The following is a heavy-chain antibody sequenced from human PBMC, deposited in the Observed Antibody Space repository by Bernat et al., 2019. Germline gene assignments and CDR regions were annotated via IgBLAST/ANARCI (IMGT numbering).Heavy chain of an antibody. J-gene: IGHJ1*01. CDR3: ARGYGPEN. V-gene: IGHV3-7*03. D-gene: IGHD2-8*02. CDR1: GFSFSGIW. CDR2: IKQDGSVQ. Sequence: EVQLVESGGALVQPGGSLRLSCVGSGFSFSGIWMTWVRQAPGKGLEWVANIKQDGSVQHYVDSVKGRFIISRDNTMNSLFLQMNSLRVDDTAVYYCARGYGPENWGQGTLVTVSS.